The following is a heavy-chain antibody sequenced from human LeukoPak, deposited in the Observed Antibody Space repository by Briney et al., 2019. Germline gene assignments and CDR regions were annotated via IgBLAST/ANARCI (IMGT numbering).Heavy chain of an antibody. CDR2: ISPIFGTV. CDR1: GGTFISYA. Sequence: SVKVSCKASGGTFISYAISSVRQAPGQGLEWMGGISPIFGTVNYAQKFQGRVTITADESTSTAYMEVSSLRSEDTAVYYCATDTASLVRFGEAVDFDYWGQGTLVTVSS. CDR3: ATDTASLVRFGEAVDFDY. J-gene: IGHJ4*02. V-gene: IGHV1-69*13. D-gene: IGHD3-3*01.